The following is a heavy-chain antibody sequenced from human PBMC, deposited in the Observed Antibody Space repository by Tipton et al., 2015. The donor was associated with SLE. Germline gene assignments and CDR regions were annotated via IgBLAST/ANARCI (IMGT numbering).Heavy chain of an antibody. CDR1: GDFLTTSVYY. CDR3: ARLSGNYYFYMDV. Sequence: GLVKPSETLSLTCSVSGDFLTTSVYYWGWIRQHPVMGLEWVGHISYSGGTYYNPSLKSRLVMSVDTSNSHFSLRLNSVTAADTAVYYCARLSGNYYFYMDVWGKGTTVTVSS. V-gene: IGHV4-31*03. J-gene: IGHJ6*03. D-gene: IGHD1-14*01. CDR2: ISYSGGT.